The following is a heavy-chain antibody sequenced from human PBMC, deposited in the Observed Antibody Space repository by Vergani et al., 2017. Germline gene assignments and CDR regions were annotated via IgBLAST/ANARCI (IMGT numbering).Heavy chain of an antibody. Sequence: QVQLVQSGAEVKKPGASVKVSCKASGYTFTSYGISWVRQAPGQGLEWMGRIIPILGIANYAQKFQGRVTITADKSTSTAYMELSSLRSEDPAVYYCASCLSREYYYYYYYMDVWGKGTTVTVSS. V-gene: IGHV1-69*04. J-gene: IGHJ6*03. CDR2: IIPILGIA. CDR1: GYTFTSYG. CDR3: ASCLSREYYYYYYYMDV.